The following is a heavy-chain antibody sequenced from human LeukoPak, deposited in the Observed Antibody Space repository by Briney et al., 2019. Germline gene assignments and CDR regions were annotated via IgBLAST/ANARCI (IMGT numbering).Heavy chain of an antibody. CDR1: GGSFSGYY. Sequence: SETLSLTCAVYGGSFSGYYWSWIRQPPGKGLEWIGEINHSGSTNYNPSLKSRVTISVDTSKNQFSLKLSSVTAADTAVYYCARRYLELPYFDAFDIWGQGTMVTVSS. CDR2: INHSGST. J-gene: IGHJ3*02. D-gene: IGHD1-7*01. V-gene: IGHV4-34*01. CDR3: ARRYLELPYFDAFDI.